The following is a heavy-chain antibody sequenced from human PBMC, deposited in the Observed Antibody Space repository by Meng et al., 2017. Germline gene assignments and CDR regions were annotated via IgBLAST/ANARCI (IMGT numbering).Heavy chain of an antibody. Sequence: GGSLRLSCAASGFTFSSYAMHWVRQAPGKGLEGVAVISYDGSNKYYADSVKGRFTISRDNSKNTLYLQMNSLRAEDTAVYDCARSMLIRRTKNSSGWSDYWGQGTLVTVSS. CDR1: GFTFSSYA. V-gene: IGHV3-30*04. CDR3: ARSMLIRRTKNSSGWSDY. CDR2: ISYDGSNK. D-gene: IGHD6-19*01. J-gene: IGHJ4*02.